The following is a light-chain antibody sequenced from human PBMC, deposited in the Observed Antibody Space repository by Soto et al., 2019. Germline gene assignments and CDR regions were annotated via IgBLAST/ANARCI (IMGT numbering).Light chain of an antibody. CDR3: QQYNSWPPT. CDR1: QSVSSN. Sequence: EIVMTQSPATLSVSPEERVTLSCRASQSVSSNLAWYQQKPSQAPRLLISGASTRATGVPARFSGSGSGTEFTLTISSLQSEDFALYHCQQYNSWPPTFGQGTKVEIK. J-gene: IGKJ1*01. V-gene: IGKV3-15*01. CDR2: GAS.